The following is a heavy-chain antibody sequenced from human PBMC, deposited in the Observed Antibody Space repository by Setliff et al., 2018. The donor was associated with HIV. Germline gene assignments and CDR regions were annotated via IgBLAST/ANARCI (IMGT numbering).Heavy chain of an antibody. D-gene: IGHD2-2*01. Sequence: LSLTCTVSGGSISSHYWGWIRQPPGKDLEWIGSIYYSGSIYYNPSLKSRVTISVDTSKNQFSLNLSSVTAADTAVYYCARVDCSGTSCYRDSYYYMDVWGKGTTVTVSS. CDR1: GGSISSHY. V-gene: IGHV4-39*01. CDR2: IYYSGSI. CDR3: ARVDCSGTSCYRDSYYYMDV. J-gene: IGHJ6*03.